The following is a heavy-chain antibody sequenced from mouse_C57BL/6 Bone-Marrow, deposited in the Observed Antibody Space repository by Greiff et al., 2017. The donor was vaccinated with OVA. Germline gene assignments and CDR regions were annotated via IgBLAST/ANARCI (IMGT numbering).Heavy chain of an antibody. D-gene: IGHD2-1*01. CDR2: INPSSGYT. CDR3: ARSHYYGKGAMDY. V-gene: IGHV1-4*01. J-gene: IGHJ4*01. Sequence: VQLQQSGAELARPGASVKMSCKASGYTFTSYTMHWVKQRPGQGLEWIGYINPSSGYTKYNQKFKDKATLTADKSSSTAYMQLSRLTSEDSAVYYCARSHYYGKGAMDYWGQGTSVTVSS. CDR1: GYTFTSYT.